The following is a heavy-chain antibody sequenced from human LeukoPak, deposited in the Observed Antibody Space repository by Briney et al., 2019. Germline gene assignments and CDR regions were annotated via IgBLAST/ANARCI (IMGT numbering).Heavy chain of an antibody. CDR1: GFTFSSYE. CDR2: ISGSGGST. CDR3: ATMAGLYYFDY. Sequence: GGSLRLSCAASGFTFSSYEMNWVRQAPGKGLEWVSAISGSGGSTYYADSVKGRFTISRDNSKNTLYLQMNSLRAEDTAVYYCATMAGLYYFDYWGQGTLVTVSS. D-gene: IGHD6-19*01. V-gene: IGHV3-23*01. J-gene: IGHJ4*02.